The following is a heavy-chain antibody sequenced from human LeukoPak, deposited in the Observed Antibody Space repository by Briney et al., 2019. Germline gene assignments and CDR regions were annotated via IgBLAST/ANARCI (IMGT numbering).Heavy chain of an antibody. CDR1: GGSLSGHH. CDR3: ARFSWGCSTASCYLTN. Sequence: PSETLSLTSTVGGGSLSGHHWGWLRQPPGKGREQGGHIYHAGTTFYTPSPNSRVTIPLAATRNQFSLRLTSVIAADTAVYYCARFSWGCSTASCYLTNWGQGALVTVSS. J-gene: IGHJ4*02. V-gene: IGHV4-59*11. D-gene: IGHD2-21*01. CDR2: IYHAGTT.